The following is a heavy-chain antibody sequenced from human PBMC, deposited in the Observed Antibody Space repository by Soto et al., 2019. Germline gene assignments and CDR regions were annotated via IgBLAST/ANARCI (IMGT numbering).Heavy chain of an antibody. CDR3: ASSSYCSSTSCYGRRYYYYYGMDV. Sequence: PSETLSLTCAVYGGSFSGYYWSWIRQPPGKGLEWIGEINHSGSTNYNPSLKSRVTISVDTSKNQFSLKLSSVTAADTAVYYCASSSYCSSTSCYGRRYYYYYGMDVWGQGTTVTVSS. J-gene: IGHJ6*02. D-gene: IGHD2-2*01. V-gene: IGHV4-34*01. CDR1: GGSFSGYY. CDR2: INHSGST.